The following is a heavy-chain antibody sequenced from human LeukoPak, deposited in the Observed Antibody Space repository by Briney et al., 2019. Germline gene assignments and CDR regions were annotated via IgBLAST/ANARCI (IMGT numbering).Heavy chain of an antibody. CDR2: INHSGST. CDR3: AREYPNSSAWSSDY. Sequence: PSETLSLTCAVYGGSFSGYYWSWIRQPPGKGLEWIGEINHSGSTNYNPSLKSRVTISVDTSKNQFSLKLSSVTAADTAVYYCAREYPNSSAWSSDYWGQGTLVTVSS. CDR1: GGSFSGYY. V-gene: IGHV4-34*01. J-gene: IGHJ4*02. D-gene: IGHD6-19*01.